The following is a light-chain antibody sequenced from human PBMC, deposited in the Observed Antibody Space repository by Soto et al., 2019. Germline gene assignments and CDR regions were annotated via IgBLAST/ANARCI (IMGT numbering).Light chain of an antibody. CDR1: SSNLGSNY. CDR3: AAWDDSLRGQV. J-gene: IGLJ3*02. V-gene: IGLV1-47*01. Sequence: QSVLTQPPSASRTPGQRVTISCSGSSSNLGSNYVYWYQQLPVTAPKLLIYRNNQRPSVGPDRFSGSKSGTSASLAISGLRSEDEADYYCAAWDDSLRGQVFGGGTKVTVL. CDR2: RNN.